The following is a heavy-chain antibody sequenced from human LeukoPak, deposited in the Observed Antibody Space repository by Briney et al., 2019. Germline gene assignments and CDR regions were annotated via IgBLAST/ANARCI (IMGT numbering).Heavy chain of an antibody. D-gene: IGHD3-10*01. Sequence: SETLSLTCAVYGGSFSGYYWSWIRQPPGKGLEWIGEINHSGSTNYNPSLKSRVTISVDTSKNQFSLKLSSVTAADTAVYYCAIYGSGIRYNWFDPWAREPWSPSPQ. V-gene: IGHV4-34*01. CDR3: AIYGSGIRYNWFDP. CDR1: GGSFSGYY. CDR2: INHSGST. J-gene: IGHJ5*02.